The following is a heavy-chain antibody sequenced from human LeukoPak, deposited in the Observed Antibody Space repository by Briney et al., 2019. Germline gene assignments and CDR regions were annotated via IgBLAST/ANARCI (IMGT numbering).Heavy chain of an antibody. CDR1: GFTFSSYW. CDR3: ARLSGWVLSYYMDV. D-gene: IGHD6-19*01. J-gene: IGHJ6*03. Sequence: GGSLRLSCAASGFTFSSYWMSWVRQAPGKGLEWVANIKQDGREKYYVDSVKGRFTISRDNAKNSLYLQMNSLRAEDTAVYYCARLSGWVLSYYMDVWGKGTTVTVSS. CDR2: IKQDGREK. V-gene: IGHV3-7*01.